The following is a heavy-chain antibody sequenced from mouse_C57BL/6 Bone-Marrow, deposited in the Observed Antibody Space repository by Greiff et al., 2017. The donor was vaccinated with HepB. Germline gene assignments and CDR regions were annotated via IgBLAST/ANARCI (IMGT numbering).Heavy chain of an antibody. CDR2: IHPSDSDT. Sequence: QVQLQQPGAELVKPGASVKVSCKASGYTFTSYWMHWVKQRPGQGLEWIGRIHPSDSDTNYNQKFKGKATLTVDKSSSPAYMQLSSLTSEDSAVYYCAITTVVATNFDYWGQGTTLTVSS. D-gene: IGHD1-1*01. V-gene: IGHV1-74*01. CDR1: GYTFTSYW. J-gene: IGHJ2*01. CDR3: AITTVVATNFDY.